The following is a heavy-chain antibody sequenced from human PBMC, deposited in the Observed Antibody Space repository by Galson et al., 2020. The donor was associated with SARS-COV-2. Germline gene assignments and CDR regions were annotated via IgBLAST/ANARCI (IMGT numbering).Heavy chain of an antibody. CDR3: AHRDVYYGQIWYRTFDV. D-gene: IGHD1-26*01. J-gene: IGHJ3*01. Sequence: SGPTLVKPTQTLTLTCSFSGFSLSTSGVAVGWIRQPPGKALEWLAIIYWDDDKRYSPSLKSRLTITKDTSKNQVVLTMTNMDPVDTATYYCAHRDVYYGQIWYRTFDVWGQGTIVTVSS. V-gene: IGHV2-5*02. CDR2: IYWDDDK. CDR1: GFSLSTSGVA.